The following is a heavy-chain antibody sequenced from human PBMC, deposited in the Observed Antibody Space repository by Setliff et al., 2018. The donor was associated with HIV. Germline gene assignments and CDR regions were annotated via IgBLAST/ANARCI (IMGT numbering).Heavy chain of an antibody. CDR3: SRSQGIGNYYMDV. Sequence: GGSLRLSCAASGFTFSNYWMDWVRQAPGKGLEWVATIKQDGSEIYYMDSVKGRFTISRNDAENSLFLQLNSQRDEDTAVYYCSRSQGIGNYYMDVWGTGTTVTV. CDR1: GFTFSNYW. CDR2: IKQDGSEI. J-gene: IGHJ6*03. V-gene: IGHV3-7*01. D-gene: IGHD2-15*01.